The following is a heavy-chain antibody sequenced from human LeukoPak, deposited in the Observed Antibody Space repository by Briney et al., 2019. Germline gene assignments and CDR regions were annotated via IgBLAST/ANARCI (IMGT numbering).Heavy chain of an antibody. CDR3: ARLSSSSTSCYN. D-gene: IGHD2-2*02. CDR1: GYSISSGYY. J-gene: IGHJ4*02. V-gene: IGHV4-38-2*01. Sequence: SETLSLTCAVSGYSISSGYYWGWIRQPPGKGLEWIGSIYHSGSTYYNPSLKSRVTISVDTSKNQFSLKLSSVTAADTAVYYCARLSSSSTSCYNGGQGTLVTVSS. CDR2: IYHSGST.